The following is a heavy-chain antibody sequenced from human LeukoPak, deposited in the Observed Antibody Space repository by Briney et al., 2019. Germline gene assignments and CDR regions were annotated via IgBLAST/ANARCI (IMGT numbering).Heavy chain of an antibody. J-gene: IGHJ5*02. CDR3: ARGGIAAAGRGWLDP. CDR2: IYYSGST. V-gene: IGHV4-59*01. CDR1: SGSINTYY. D-gene: IGHD6-13*01. Sequence: SETLSLTCTVSSGSINTYYWSWIRQPPGKGLEWIGYIYYSGSTSYSPSLKSRVTISLDTSKNQFSLKLSSVTAVDTAVYYCARGGIAAAGRGWLDPWGQGILVTVSS.